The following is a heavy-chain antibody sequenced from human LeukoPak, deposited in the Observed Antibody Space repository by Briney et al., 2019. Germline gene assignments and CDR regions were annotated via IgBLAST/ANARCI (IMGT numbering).Heavy chain of an antibody. V-gene: IGHV4-34*01. CDR2: INHSGNT. Sequence: SETLSLTCAVYGGSFIGNYWIWIRQPPGKGLEWIGEINHSGNTNSNPSLKSRVTISVDTSKNQFSLKLSPVTAADTAVYYCARRGCSSTSCAPALSGVVDGWFDPWGQGTLVTVSS. D-gene: IGHD2-2*01. CDR1: GGSFIGNY. J-gene: IGHJ5*02. CDR3: ARRGCSSTSCAPALSGVVDGWFDP.